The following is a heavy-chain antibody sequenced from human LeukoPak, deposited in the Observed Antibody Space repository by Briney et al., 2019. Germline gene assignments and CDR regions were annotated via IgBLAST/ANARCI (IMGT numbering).Heavy chain of an antibody. CDR1: GGTFSSYA. J-gene: IGHJ6*03. Sequence: SVKVSCKASGGTFSSYAISWVRQAPGQGLEWMGGIIPIFGTANYAQKFQGRVTITTDESTSTAYMELSSLRSEDTAVYYCARERDGCSGGSCYNYMDVWGKGTTVTVSS. CDR2: IIPIFGTA. CDR3: ARERDGCSGGSCYNYMDV. D-gene: IGHD2-15*01. V-gene: IGHV1-69*05.